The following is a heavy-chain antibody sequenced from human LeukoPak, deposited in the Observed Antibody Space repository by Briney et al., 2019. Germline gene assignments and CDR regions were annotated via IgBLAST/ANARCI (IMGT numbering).Heavy chain of an antibody. Sequence: GGSLRLSCAASGFSFSTYAMHWVRQAPGKGLEWVAMIWYDGSNKHYADSVKGRFTVSRDNSKNTLYLQIIGLRAEDTAVYYCAKGSYNYDSSADYMDVWGKGTTVTVSS. D-gene: IGHD3-22*01. CDR3: AKGSYNYDSSADYMDV. CDR2: IWYDGSNK. V-gene: IGHV3-33*03. CDR1: GFSFSTYA. J-gene: IGHJ6*03.